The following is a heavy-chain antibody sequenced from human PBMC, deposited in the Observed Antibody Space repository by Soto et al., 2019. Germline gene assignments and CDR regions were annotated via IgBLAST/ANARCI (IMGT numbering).Heavy chain of an antibody. CDR1: GGSISSGDYY. D-gene: IGHD3-10*01. V-gene: IGHV4-30-2*01. J-gene: IGHJ4*02. CDR3: AGDYGSGSYRFDY. CDR2: IYPSGNT. Sequence: QLQLQESGPGLVKPSQTLSLTCTVSGGSISSGDYYWSWIRQPPGKGLEWIGYIYPSGNTYYNPSLERRATISVDGSQNQFSLKLSSVTAADTAVCYCAGDYGSGSYRFDYWGQGALVTVSS.